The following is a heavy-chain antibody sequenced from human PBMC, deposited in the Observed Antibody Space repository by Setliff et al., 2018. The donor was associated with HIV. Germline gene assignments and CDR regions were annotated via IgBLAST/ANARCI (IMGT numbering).Heavy chain of an antibody. D-gene: IGHD3-10*01. Sequence: ASVKVSCKASGYTFTSYGISWVRQAPGQGLEWMGLISAYNGNTNYAQKLQGRVTMTTDTSTSTAYMELRSLRSDDTAVYYCARDVLLWFGELLTNNYYYYGMDVWGQGTTVTVSS. CDR2: ISAYNGNT. V-gene: IGHV1-18*01. J-gene: IGHJ6*02. CDR1: GYTFTSYG. CDR3: ARDVLLWFGELLTNNYYYYGMDV.